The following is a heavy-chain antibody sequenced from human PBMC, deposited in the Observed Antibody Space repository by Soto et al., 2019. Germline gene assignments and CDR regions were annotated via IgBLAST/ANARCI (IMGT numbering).Heavy chain of an antibody. V-gene: IGHV3-33*01. J-gene: IGHJ4*02. D-gene: IGHD6-19*01. CDR3: ARTVAGPNYYFDY. CDR2: IWYDGSNK. Sequence: GGSLRLSCAASGFTFSSYGMHWVRQAPGKGLEWVAVIWYDGSNKYYADSVKGRFTISRDNSKNTLYLQMNSLRAEDTAVYYCARTVAGPNYYFDYWGQGTLVTVSS. CDR1: GFTFSSYG.